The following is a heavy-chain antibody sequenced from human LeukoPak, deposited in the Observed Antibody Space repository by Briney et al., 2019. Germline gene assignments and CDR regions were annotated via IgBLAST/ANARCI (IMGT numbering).Heavy chain of an antibody. CDR2: ISYDGSNK. Sequence: PGRSLRLSCAASGFTFSSYAMHWVRQAPGKGLEWVAVISYDGSNKYYADSVKGRFTISRDNSRNTLYLQMNSLRAEDTAVYYCARDLGGYGYNFYFDYWGQGTLVTVSS. CDR3: ARDLGGYGYNFYFDY. V-gene: IGHV3-30*01. D-gene: IGHD5-24*01. J-gene: IGHJ4*02. CDR1: GFTFSSYA.